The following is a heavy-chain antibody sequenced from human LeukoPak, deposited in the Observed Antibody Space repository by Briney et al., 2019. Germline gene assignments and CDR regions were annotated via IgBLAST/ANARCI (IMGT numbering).Heavy chain of an antibody. J-gene: IGHJ3*02. D-gene: IGHD3-22*01. CDR1: GFTFSSYA. V-gene: IGHV3-23*01. CDR2: ISGSGTTT. Sequence: GGSLRLSCAASGFTFSSYAMTWVRQAPGQGLEWVSVISGSGTTTYYADSVKGRFTISRDNSKNTLHLQMNSLRADDTAVYYCARDSGYWAFDIWGQGTMVTVSS. CDR3: ARDSGYWAFDI.